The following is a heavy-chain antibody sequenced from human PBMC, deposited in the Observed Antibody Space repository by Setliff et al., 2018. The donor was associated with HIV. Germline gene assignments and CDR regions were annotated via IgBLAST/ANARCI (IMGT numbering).Heavy chain of an antibody. CDR2: IGTGGDT. D-gene: IGHD6-6*01. J-gene: IGHJ6*02. CDR3: ARELNGHTSSHYYFGLDV. V-gene: IGHV3-13*01. Sequence: GGSLRLSCEASGFTFSDYDFHWVRQAAGKGLEWVSAIGTGGDTYYVDSVKGRFTISRENARNSLYLQMNSLRVGDTAVYYCARELNGHTSSHYYFGLDVWGQGTTVTVS. CDR1: GFTFSDYD.